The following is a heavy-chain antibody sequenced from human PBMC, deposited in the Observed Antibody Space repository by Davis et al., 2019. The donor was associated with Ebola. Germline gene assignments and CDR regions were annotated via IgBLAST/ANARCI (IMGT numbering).Heavy chain of an antibody. J-gene: IGHJ6*04. V-gene: IGHV3-23*01. CDR2: ISGSGGST. Sequence: GGSLRLSCADSVITFSSYAMTWVPRAPGKGLEWVSAISGSGGSTYYADSVKGRFTISRDNSKKTLYLQMNSLRAEDTAVYYCAKSGLSFGVVKYHYGMDVWGKGTTVTVSS. CDR3: AKSGLSFGVVKYHYGMDV. D-gene: IGHD3-3*01. CDR1: VITFSSYA.